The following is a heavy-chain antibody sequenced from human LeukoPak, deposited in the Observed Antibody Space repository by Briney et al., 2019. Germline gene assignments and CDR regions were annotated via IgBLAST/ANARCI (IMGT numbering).Heavy chain of an antibody. CDR1: GASISSSTYY. J-gene: IGHJ6*03. Sequence: SETLSLTCTVSGASISSSTYYWGWIRQPPGTGMEWIGSIYYSGSTYYNPSLKSRVTISVDTSKNQFSLKLSSVTAADTAVYYCARGKPYSSSWYGGYYYYYYMDVWGKGTTVTVSS. CDR2: IYYSGST. D-gene: IGHD6-13*01. CDR3: ARGKPYSSSWYGGYYYYYYMDV. V-gene: IGHV4-39*07.